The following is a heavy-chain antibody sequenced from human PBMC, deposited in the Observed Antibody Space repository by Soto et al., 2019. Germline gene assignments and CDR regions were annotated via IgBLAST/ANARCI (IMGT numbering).Heavy chain of an antibody. V-gene: IGHV1-18*01. J-gene: IGHJ5*02. CDR3: ETGRYWKS. D-gene: IGHD1-1*01. CDR1: GYAFTTYG. CDR2: ISAHNGNT. Sequence: QVHLVQSGAEVKKPGASVKVSCKGSGYAFTTYGITWVRPAPGQGLEWMGWISAHNGNTNYAQKLQGRVTVTRTTSTSTAYMELRSLRSDDTAVYYCETGRYWKSWGQAAVVTVSS.